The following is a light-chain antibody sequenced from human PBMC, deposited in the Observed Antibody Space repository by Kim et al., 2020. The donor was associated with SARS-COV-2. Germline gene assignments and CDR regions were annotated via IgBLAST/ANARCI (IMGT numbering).Light chain of an antibody. V-gene: IGLV2-14*03. CDR1: SSVVGAYNY. CDR2: HVW. CDR3: SSYTSRSTRV. J-gene: IGLJ2*01. Sequence: GQSSTSSCAGTSSVVGAYNYVPWYQQRPGKAPKLRIYHVWHRPSGVSSRFGGSESGNTASLTIYGLQAEDEADDYCSSYTSRSTRVFGGGTQLTVL.